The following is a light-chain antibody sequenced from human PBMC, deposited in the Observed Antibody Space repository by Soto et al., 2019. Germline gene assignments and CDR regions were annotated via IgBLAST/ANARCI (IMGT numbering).Light chain of an antibody. CDR2: KVS. CDR1: QSLVYSYGSTY. J-gene: IGKJ2*01. CDR3: MQDTYCPYT. Sequence: EVVMTQAPLSPPFTLGQPASISCRSSQSLVYSYGSTYLNWFHQRPGQSHTRLIYKVSNLNSGVPDRFRGSGSGNDFTLKISRVEAEDVGVYSCMQDTYCPYTFGQGTPLEIK. V-gene: IGKV2D-30*01.